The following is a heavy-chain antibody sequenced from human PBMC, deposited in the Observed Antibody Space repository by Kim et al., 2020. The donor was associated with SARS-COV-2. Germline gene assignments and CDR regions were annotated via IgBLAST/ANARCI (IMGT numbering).Heavy chain of an antibody. Sequence: SETLSLICTVSGGSISSYYWSWIRQPPGKGLEWIGYIYYSGSTNYNPSLKSRVTISVDTSKNQFSLKLSSVTAADTAVYYCARLAPAHYDILTGYLYYYGMDVWGQGTTVTVSS. J-gene: IGHJ6*02. CDR1: GGSISSYY. CDR3: ARLAPAHYDILTGYLYYYGMDV. V-gene: IGHV4-59*08. D-gene: IGHD3-9*01. CDR2: IYYSGST.